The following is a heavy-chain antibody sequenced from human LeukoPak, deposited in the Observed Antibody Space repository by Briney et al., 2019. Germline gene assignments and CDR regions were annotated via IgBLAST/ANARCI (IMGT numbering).Heavy chain of an antibody. Sequence: SQTLSLTCAISGDSVSSNSASWNWIRQSPSRGLEWLGRTYYRSKWYNDYAVSVKSRITINPDTSKNQFSLQLNSVTPDDTAVYYCARTPSPRSRGGSGSYRIFDYWGQGTLVTVSS. D-gene: IGHD3-10*01. J-gene: IGHJ4*02. CDR3: ARTPSPRSRGGSGSYRIFDY. V-gene: IGHV6-1*01. CDR1: GDSVSSNSAS. CDR2: TYYRSKWYN.